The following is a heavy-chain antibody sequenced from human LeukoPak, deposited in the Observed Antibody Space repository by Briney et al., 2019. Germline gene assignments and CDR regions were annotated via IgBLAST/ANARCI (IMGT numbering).Heavy chain of an antibody. D-gene: IGHD1-14*01. Sequence: GGSLRLSCAASVFTFSNAYMSCGRQAPGKGLECVSRIKTKMDVGTTDYTARGKGTFIISRADSIHPMFLQMNSVKLDDTAVYYCVWHHLDYWGKGTLVPVS. CDR1: VFTFSNAY. CDR2: IKTKMDVGTT. CDR3: VWHHLDY. J-gene: IGHJ4*02. V-gene: IGHV3-15*01.